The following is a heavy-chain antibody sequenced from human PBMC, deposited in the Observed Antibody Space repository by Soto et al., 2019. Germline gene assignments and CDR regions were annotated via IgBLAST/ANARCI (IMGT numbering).Heavy chain of an antibody. D-gene: IGHD4-17*01. Sequence: ASVKVSCKASGYTFTSYYMHWVRQAPGQGFEWMGIINPSGGSTSYAQKFQGRVTMTRDTSTSTVYMELSSLRSEDTAVYYCATSTTRNYYYCYYGMDVWGQGTTVTVSS. CDR3: ATSTTRNYYYCYYGMDV. J-gene: IGHJ6*02. CDR1: GYTFTSYY. V-gene: IGHV1-46*01. CDR2: INPSGGST.